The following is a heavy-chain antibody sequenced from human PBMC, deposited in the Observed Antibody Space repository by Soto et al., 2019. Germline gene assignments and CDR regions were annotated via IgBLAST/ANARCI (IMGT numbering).Heavy chain of an antibody. V-gene: IGHV3-33*01. J-gene: IGHJ4*02. Sequence: PGGSLRLSCVASGFTFSNYGMHWVRQAPGKGLEWVAIIWYDGSHQYYADSVKGRFTVSRDNSNSTLYLQMNSLRAEDTAVYYCAREEGVVARAFDYWGQGTLVTVSS. D-gene: IGHD2-15*01. CDR2: IWYDGSHQ. CDR1: GFTFSNYG. CDR3: AREEGVVARAFDY.